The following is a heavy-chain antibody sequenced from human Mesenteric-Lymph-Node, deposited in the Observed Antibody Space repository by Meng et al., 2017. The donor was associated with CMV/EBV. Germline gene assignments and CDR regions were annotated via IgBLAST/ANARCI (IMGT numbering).Heavy chain of an antibody. CDR2: AFYSGGT. J-gene: IGHJ6*02. D-gene: IGHD2-8*01. V-gene: IGHV4-39*01. Sequence: WVRHAPGKGLEWLGSAFYSGGTYYNPSLKSRVTISVDTSKNQFSLKLKSVTAADTAVYYCAREWGVGMDVWGQGTTVTVSS. CDR3: AREWGVGMDV.